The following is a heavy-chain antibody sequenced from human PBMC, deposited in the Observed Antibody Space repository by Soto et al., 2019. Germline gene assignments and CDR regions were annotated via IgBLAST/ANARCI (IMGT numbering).Heavy chain of an antibody. V-gene: IGHV3-9*01. Sequence: EVQLEESGGGLVQPGRSLRLSCAASGFTIDDYAMHWVRQAPGKGLEWVSGISWNSGSIGYADSVKGRFTISRDNAKNSLYLQMNSLRAEDTALYYCAKGDSSSFYYGMDVWGQGTTVTVSS. CDR1: GFTIDDYA. CDR3: AKGDSSSFYYGMDV. CDR2: ISWNSGSI. J-gene: IGHJ6*02. D-gene: IGHD6-13*01.